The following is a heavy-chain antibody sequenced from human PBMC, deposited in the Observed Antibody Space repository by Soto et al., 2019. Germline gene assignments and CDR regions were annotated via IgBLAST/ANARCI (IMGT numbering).Heavy chain of an antibody. CDR3: ARGVTVFGLVSRFWFDP. CDR2: IYNSGIT. J-gene: IGHJ5*02. V-gene: IGHV4-30-4*01. Sequence: SETLSLTCTVSGGSISSGDYSWSWVRQSPGKGLEWIGHIYNSGITYYNPSLKSRVVISIDTSRNQFSLRLNSLTAANRAVYFCARGVTVFGLVSRFWFDPWGQGTVVTVSS. D-gene: IGHD3-3*01. CDR1: GGSISSGDYS.